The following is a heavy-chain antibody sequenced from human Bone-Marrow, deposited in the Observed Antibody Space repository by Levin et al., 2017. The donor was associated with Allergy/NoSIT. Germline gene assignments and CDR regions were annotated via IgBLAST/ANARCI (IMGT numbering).Heavy chain of an antibody. J-gene: IGHJ2*01. CDR2: ISSSGSTI. CDR1: GFTFSDYY. CDR3: ARDYELINNWYFDR. D-gene: IGHD5-12*01. V-gene: IGHV3-11*01. Sequence: GGSLRLSCAASGFTFSDYYMSWIRQAPGKGLEWVSYISSSGSTIYYADSVKGRFTISRDNAKNSLYLQMNSLRAEDTAVYYCARDYELINNWYFDRWGRGTLVTVSS.